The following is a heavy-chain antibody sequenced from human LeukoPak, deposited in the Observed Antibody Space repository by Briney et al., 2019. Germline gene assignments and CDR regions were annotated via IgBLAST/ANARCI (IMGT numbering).Heavy chain of an antibody. CDR3: ARVGYCIGGSCYSAMAFIV. CDR1: GFTFKDYW. V-gene: IGHV3-7*01. Sequence: GGSLRLSCAVSGFTFKDYWMSWVRQAPGSGLEWVANIKYDGSEEYYVGFVKGPFTISRDHSKNSLCVQTNSLRAEDTAVYYCARVGYCIGGSCYSAMAFIVWGQGTLVTVSS. CDR2: IKYDGSEE. D-gene: IGHD2-15*01. J-gene: IGHJ4*02.